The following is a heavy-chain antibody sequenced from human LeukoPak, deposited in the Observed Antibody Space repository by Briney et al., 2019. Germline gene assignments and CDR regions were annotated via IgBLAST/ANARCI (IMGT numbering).Heavy chain of an antibody. CDR1: GYTLTELS. Sequence: ASVKVSCKVSGYTLTELSMHWVRQAPGKGLEWMGGFDPEDGETIYAQKFQGRVTMTEDTSTDTAYMELSSLRSEDTAVYYCARLSCSGGTCYSSRGNFDYWGQRTLVTVSS. J-gene: IGHJ4*02. CDR3: ARLSCSGGTCYSSRGNFDY. D-gene: IGHD2-15*01. CDR2: FDPEDGET. V-gene: IGHV1-24*01.